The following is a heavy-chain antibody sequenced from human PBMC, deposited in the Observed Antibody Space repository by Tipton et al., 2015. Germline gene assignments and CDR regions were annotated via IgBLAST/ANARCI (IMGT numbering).Heavy chain of an antibody. CDR2: IYYRSRWHY. Sequence: GLVKPSQTLSLTCAISGDSVSSNSAAWNWIRQSPSRGLECLGRIYYRSRWHYDYAVSVRSRIAIYPDTSRNQFSLQLSSVTPEDTAVYYCVRGGVFFYGFDVWGQGTTVTVSS. CDR1: GDSVSSNSAA. V-gene: IGHV6-1*01. D-gene: IGHD3-10*01. J-gene: IGHJ6*02. CDR3: VRGGVFFYGFDV.